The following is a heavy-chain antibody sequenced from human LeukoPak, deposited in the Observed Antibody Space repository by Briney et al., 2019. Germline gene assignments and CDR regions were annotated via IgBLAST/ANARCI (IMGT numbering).Heavy chain of an antibody. J-gene: IGHJ4*02. CDR1: GGSISSYY. CDR2: IYTSGST. CDR3: ARGRDGYNYEYYFDY. D-gene: IGHD5-24*01. Sequence: PSETLSLTCTVSGGSISSYYWSWIRQPAGKGLEWIGRIYTSGSTNYNPSLKSRVTISVDTSKNQFSLKLSSVTAADTAVYYCARGRDGYNYEYYFDYGGQGTLVTVSS. V-gene: IGHV4-4*07.